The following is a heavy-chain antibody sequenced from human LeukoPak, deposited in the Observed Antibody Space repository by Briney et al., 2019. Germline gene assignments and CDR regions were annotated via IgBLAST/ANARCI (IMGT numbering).Heavy chain of an antibody. CDR3: AKDLGPHGLRNFDWSTEGAYFQH. D-gene: IGHD3-9*01. Sequence: GGSLRLSCAASGFTFSSYAMSWVRQAPGKGLEWVSAISGSGGSTYYADSVKGRFTISRDNSKNTLYLQMNSLRAEDTAVYYCAKDLGPHGLRNFDWSTEGAYFQHWGQGTLVTVSS. CDR1: GFTFSSYA. V-gene: IGHV3-23*01. CDR2: ISGSGGST. J-gene: IGHJ1*01.